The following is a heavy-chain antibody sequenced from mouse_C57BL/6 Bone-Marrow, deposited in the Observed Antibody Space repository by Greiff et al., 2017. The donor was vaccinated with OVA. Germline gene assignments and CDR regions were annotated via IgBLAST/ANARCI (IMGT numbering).Heavy chain of an antibody. CDR3: ARITTVVATDWYFDV. CDR2: LYPGSGSP. CDR1: GYTFTSYW. J-gene: IGHJ1*03. D-gene: IGHD1-1*01. V-gene: IGHV1-55*01. Sequence: QVQLQQPGAELVKPGASVKMSCKASGYTFTSYWITWVKQRPGQGLEWIGDLYPGSGSPNYNEKFKSKATLTVDTSSSTAYMQLSSLTSEDSAVYYCARITTVVATDWYFDVWGTGTTVTVSS.